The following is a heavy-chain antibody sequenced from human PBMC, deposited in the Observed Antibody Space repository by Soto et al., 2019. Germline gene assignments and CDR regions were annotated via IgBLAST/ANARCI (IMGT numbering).Heavy chain of an antibody. CDR1: GGSISSSSYY. CDR2: IYYSGST. J-gene: IGHJ5*02. V-gene: IGHV4-39*01. D-gene: IGHD2-2*01. CDR3: ARLGYCSSTSCYALNWFDP. Sequence: SETLSLTCTVSGGSISSSSYYWGWIRQPPGKGLEWIGSIYYSGSTYYNPSLKSRVTISVDTSKNQFSLKLSSVTAADTAVYYCARLGYCSSTSCYALNWFDPWGQGTLVTVSS.